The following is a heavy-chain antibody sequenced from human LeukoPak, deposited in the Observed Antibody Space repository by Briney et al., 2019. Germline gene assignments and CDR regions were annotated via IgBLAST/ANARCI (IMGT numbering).Heavy chain of an antibody. J-gene: IGHJ6*03. Sequence: GGSLRLSCAASGFTFSSYSMNWVRQAPGKGLEWVSSISSSSSYIYYADSVKGRFTISRDNAKNSLYLQMNSLRAEDTAVYYCARAPAMILRPNYMDVWGKGTTVTVSS. CDR2: ISSSSSYI. CDR1: GFTFSSYS. CDR3: ARAPAMILRPNYMDV. V-gene: IGHV3-21*01. D-gene: IGHD3-3*01.